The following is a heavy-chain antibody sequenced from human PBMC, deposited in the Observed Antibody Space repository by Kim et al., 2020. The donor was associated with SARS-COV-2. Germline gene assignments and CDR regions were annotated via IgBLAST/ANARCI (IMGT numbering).Heavy chain of an antibody. D-gene: IGHD1-26*01. Sequence: SETLSLTCTVSGGSISSYYWSWIRQPPGKGLEWIGYIYYSGSTNYNPSLKSRVTISVDTSKNQFSLKLSSVTAADTAVYYCARIVGARGPFDYWGQGTLV. J-gene: IGHJ4*02. V-gene: IGHV4-59*08. CDR3: ARIVGARGPFDY. CDR2: IYYSGST. CDR1: GGSISSYY.